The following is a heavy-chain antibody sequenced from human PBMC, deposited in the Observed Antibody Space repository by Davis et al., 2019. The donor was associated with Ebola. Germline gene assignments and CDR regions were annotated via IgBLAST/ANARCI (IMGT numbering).Heavy chain of an antibody. V-gene: IGHV3-9*01. Sequence: GGSLRLSCAASGFTFDDYAMHWVRQAPGKGLEWVSGISWNSGSIGYADSVKGRFTISRDNAKNSLYLQMNSLRAEDTAVYYCARDRLEHYYFDYWGQGTLVTVSS. CDR1: GFTFDDYA. D-gene: IGHD1-1*01. J-gene: IGHJ4*02. CDR2: ISWNSGSI. CDR3: ARDRLEHYYFDY.